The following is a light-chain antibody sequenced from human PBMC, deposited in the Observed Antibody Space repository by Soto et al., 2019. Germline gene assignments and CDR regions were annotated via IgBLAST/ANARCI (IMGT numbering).Light chain of an antibody. CDR2: KAS. Sequence: MTRSLCAVSSPVREKVSITFPAIQSISSWLAWYQQKPGKAPKLLIYKASSLESGVPSRFSGSGSGTEFTLTISSLPPDDFATYCCQQYNSYCTFGQGTKL. J-gene: IGKJ1*01. CDR3: QQYNSYCT. CDR1: QSISSW. V-gene: IGKV1-5*03.